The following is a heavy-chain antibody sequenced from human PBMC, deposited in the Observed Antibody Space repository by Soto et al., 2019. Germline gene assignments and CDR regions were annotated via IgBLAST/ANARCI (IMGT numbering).Heavy chain of an antibody. CDR1: GYTYRIYA. CDR3: ARTPPYYGSGRHYYYYGMDV. J-gene: IGHJ6*02. D-gene: IGHD3-10*01. V-gene: IGHV1-69*13. CDR2: IIPFFGIA. Sequence: SVKVSCKASGYTYRIYAITWVRQAPGQGLEWIGRIIPFFGIASYAQKFQGRVTITADESTSTAYMELSSLRSEDTAVYYCARTPPYYGSGRHYYYYGMDVWGQGTTVTVSS.